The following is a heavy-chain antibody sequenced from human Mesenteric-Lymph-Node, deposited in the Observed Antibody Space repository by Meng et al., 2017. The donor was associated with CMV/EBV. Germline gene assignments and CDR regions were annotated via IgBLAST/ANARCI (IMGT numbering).Heavy chain of an antibody. CDR1: GGSISSGGYY. Sequence: TVSGGSISSGGYYWSWIRQHPGKGLEWIGYIYYSGSTYYNPSLKSRVTISVDTSKNQFSLKLSSVTAADTAVYYCARDSTTVDYFDYWGQGTLVTVSS. D-gene: IGHD4-17*01. J-gene: IGHJ4*02. V-gene: IGHV4-31*02. CDR2: IYYSGST. CDR3: ARDSTTVDYFDY.